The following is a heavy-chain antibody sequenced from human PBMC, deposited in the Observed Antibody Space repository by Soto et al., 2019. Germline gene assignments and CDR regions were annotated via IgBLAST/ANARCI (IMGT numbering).Heavy chain of an antibody. Sequence: ASVKVSCKASGGTFSSYAISWVRQAPGQGLEWMGGIIPIFGTANYAQKFQGRVTITADESTSTAYMELSSLRSEDTAVYYCARGFLEWLILDYWGQGTLVTVSS. CDR1: GGTFSSYA. D-gene: IGHD3-3*01. J-gene: IGHJ4*02. CDR3: ARGFLEWLILDY. CDR2: IIPIFGTA. V-gene: IGHV1-69*13.